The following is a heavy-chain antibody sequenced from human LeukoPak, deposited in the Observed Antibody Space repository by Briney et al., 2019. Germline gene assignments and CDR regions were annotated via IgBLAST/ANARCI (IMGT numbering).Heavy chain of an antibody. J-gene: IGHJ6*02. CDR2: VTCSGGNT. D-gene: IGHD6-6*01. Sequence: QAGGSLRLPWAASGFTFSSYAMSWVRQAPGKELEWVQVVTCSGGNTYYAHSVKRRFTISRDNSESTLSLQMNSLRAEDTAVYYCAKEYRGSRDYFSGTYLWGHETTVTVSS. V-gene: IGHV3-23*01. CDR3: AKEYRGSRDYFSGTYL. CDR1: GFTFSSYA.